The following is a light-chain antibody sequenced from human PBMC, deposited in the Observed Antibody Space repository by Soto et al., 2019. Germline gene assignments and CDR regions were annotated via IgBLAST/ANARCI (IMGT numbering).Light chain of an antibody. Sequence: IQLTQSPSSLSASVGDRVTITCRASQDIRSYLAWYQQKPGKAPMLLMYVASSLRRGVPSRFSGSGSETDFTLTISSLQPEDFATYYCQQLNSYPFTFGPGTKVDIK. J-gene: IGKJ3*01. CDR3: QQLNSYPFT. CDR1: QDIRSY. CDR2: VAS. V-gene: IGKV1-9*01.